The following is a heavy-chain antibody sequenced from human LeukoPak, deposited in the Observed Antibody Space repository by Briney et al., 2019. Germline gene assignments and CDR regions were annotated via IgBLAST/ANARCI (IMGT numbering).Heavy chain of an antibody. J-gene: IGHJ5*02. CDR1: GGSISSSSYY. CDR3: ARGLYYDFWSGYEPAVRFDP. CDR2: IYYSGST. D-gene: IGHD3-3*01. Sequence: PSETLSLTCTVSGGSISSSSYYWGWIRQPPGKGLEWIGSIYYSGSTYYNPSLKSRVTISVDTSKNQFSLKLSSVTAADTAVYYCARGLYYDFWSGYEPAVRFDPWGQGTLVTVSS. V-gene: IGHV4-39*07.